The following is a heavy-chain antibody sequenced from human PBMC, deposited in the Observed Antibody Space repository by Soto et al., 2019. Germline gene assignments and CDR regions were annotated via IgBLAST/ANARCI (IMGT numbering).Heavy chain of an antibody. J-gene: IGHJ4*02. CDR1: GFTFSSYG. CDR2: ISYDGSNK. D-gene: IGHD6-19*01. Sequence: QVQLVESGGGVVQPGRSLRLSCAASGFTFSSYGMHWVRQAPGKGLEWVAVISYDGSNKYYADSVKGRFTISRDNSKNTLYLQMNSLRAEDTAVYYWAKEYYSSGWYGSGLDYWGQGTLVTVSS. CDR3: AKEYYSSGWYGSGLDY. V-gene: IGHV3-30*18.